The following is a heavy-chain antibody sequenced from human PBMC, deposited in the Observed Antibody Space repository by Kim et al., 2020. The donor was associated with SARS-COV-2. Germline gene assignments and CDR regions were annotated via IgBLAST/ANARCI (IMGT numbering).Heavy chain of an antibody. D-gene: IGHD1-1*01. CDR3: ARGNEVGNTRWDY. Sequence: AQKFQGRVTITADKSTSTAYLELSSLRSEDTAVYYCARGNEVGNTRWDYWGQGTLVTVSS. V-gene: IGHV1-69*04. J-gene: IGHJ4*02.